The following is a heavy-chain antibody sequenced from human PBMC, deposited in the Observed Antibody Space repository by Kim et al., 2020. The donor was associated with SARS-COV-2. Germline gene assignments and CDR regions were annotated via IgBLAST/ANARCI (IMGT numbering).Heavy chain of an antibody. CDR3: AKGSESRNNWFDP. J-gene: IGHJ5*02. Sequence: YADSVKGRFTITRDNSKNTLYLQMNSLRAEDTAVYYCAKGSESRNNWFDPWGQGTLVTVSS. D-gene: IGHD6-25*01. V-gene: IGHV3-23*01.